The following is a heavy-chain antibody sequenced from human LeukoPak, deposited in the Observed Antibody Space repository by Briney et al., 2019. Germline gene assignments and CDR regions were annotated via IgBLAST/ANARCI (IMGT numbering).Heavy chain of an antibody. D-gene: IGHD3-10*01. CDR2: INHSGST. J-gene: IGHJ4*02. CDR3: AREAGTSITMVRGVPFDY. Sequence: TSETLSLTCAVYGGSFSGYYWSWIRQPPGKGLEWIGEINHSGSTNYNPSLKSRVTISVDTSKNQFSLKLSSVTAADTAVYYCAREAGTSITMVRGVPFDYWGQGTLVTVSS. CDR1: GGSFSGYY. V-gene: IGHV4-34*01.